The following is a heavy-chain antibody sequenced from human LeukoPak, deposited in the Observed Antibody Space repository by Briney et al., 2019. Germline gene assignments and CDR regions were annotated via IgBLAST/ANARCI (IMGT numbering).Heavy chain of an antibody. V-gene: IGHV3-30*02. Sequence: EPGGSLRLSCAASGFTFSSYGMHWVRQAPGKGLEWVAFIRYDGSNKYYADSVKGRFTISRDNSKNTLYLQMNSLRAEDTAVYYCATGDTAMDRLFDYWGQGTLVTVSS. CDR2: IRYDGSNK. CDR3: ATGDTAMDRLFDY. CDR1: GFTFSSYG. J-gene: IGHJ4*02. D-gene: IGHD5-18*01.